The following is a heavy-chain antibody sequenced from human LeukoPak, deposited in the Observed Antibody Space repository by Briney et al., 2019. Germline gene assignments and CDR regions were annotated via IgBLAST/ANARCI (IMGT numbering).Heavy chain of an antibody. CDR1: GFIVSSNY. CDR3: ARDRADGYNYGDYFDN. D-gene: IGHD5-18*01. V-gene: IGHV3-66*01. CDR2: IYGSSRT. J-gene: IGHJ4*02. Sequence: GGSLRLSCAGSGFIVSSNYMSWVRQAAGKGLEWVSVIYGSSRTYYADSVKGRFAISRDNSKNTVYLQMDSLRAEDTAVYYCARDRADGYNYGDYFDNWGQGTLVTVSS.